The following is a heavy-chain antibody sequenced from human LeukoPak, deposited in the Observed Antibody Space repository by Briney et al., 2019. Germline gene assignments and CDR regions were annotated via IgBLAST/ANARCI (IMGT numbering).Heavy chain of an antibody. D-gene: IGHD2-21*02. V-gene: IGHV4-34*01. J-gene: IGHJ5*02. CDR2: INHSGST. CDR1: GGSFSGYY. CDR3: ARGFVVATLFPHENWFDP. Sequence: SETLSLTCAVYGGSFSGYYWSWIRQPPGKGLEWIGEINHSGSTNYNPSLKSRVTISVDTSKNQFSLKLSSVTAADTAVYYCARGFVVATLFPHENWFDPWGQGTLVTVSS.